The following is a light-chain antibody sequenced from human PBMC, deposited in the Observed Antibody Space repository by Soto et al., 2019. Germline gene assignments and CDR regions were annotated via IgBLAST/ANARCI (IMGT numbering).Light chain of an antibody. J-gene: IGKJ5*01. V-gene: IGKV3-15*01. CDR2: DAS. Sequence: VLTQSAPTRSLYAGGRDPLCCRASQSVSSYLAWYQQKPGQAPRLLIYDASTRATGVTARFSGSGSGTEFSLISRSPQSEDFAVFYCQQYNNWPPMTIAQGTRLDIK. CDR3: QQYNNWPPMT. CDR1: QSVSSY.